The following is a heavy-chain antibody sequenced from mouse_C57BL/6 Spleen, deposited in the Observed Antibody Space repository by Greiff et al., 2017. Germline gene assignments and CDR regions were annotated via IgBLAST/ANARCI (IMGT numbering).Heavy chain of an antibody. Sequence: EVQPQQSGPVLVKPGASVKMSCKASGYTFTDYYMNWVKQSHGKSLEWIGVINPYNGGTSYNQKFKGKATLTVDKSSSTAYMELNSLTSEDSAVYYCARDWAWFAYWGQGTLVTVSA. CDR1: GYTFTDYY. CDR2: INPYNGGT. J-gene: IGHJ3*01. CDR3: ARDWAWFAY. D-gene: IGHD4-1*01. V-gene: IGHV1-19*01.